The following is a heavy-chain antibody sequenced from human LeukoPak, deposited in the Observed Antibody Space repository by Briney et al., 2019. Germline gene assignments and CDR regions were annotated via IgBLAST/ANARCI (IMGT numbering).Heavy chain of an antibody. J-gene: IGHJ4*02. D-gene: IGHD5-18*01. CDR2: INTNTRNP. Sequence: ASVKVSCKASGYTFTTYAMNWVRQAPGQGLEWMGWINTNTRNPAYAQGFTGRFVFSLDTSVSTAYLQISSLKAEDTAVYYCARDVDTGMGWDLDYWGQGTLVTVSS. V-gene: IGHV7-4-1*02. CDR3: ARDVDTGMGWDLDY. CDR1: GYTFTTYA.